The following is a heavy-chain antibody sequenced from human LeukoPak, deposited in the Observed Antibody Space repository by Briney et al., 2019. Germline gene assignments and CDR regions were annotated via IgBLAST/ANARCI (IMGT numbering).Heavy chain of an antibody. CDR3: ARSGGYGDYSNWFDP. J-gene: IGHJ5*02. D-gene: IGHD4-17*01. CDR2: INHSGST. CDR1: GGSFSGYY. Sequence: SETLSLTCAVYGGSFSGYYWSWIRQPPGKGLEWIGEINHSGSTNYNPSLKSRVTISVDTSKNQFSLKLSSVAAADTAVYYCARSGGYGDYSNWFDPWGQGTLVTVSS. V-gene: IGHV4-34*01.